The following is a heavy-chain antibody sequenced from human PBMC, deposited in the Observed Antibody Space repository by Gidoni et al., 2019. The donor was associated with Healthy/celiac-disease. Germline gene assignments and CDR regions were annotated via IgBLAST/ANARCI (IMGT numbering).Heavy chain of an antibody. J-gene: IGHJ3*02. D-gene: IGHD6-13*01. V-gene: IGHV3-64D*06. Sequence: EVQLVESGGGLVQPGGSLRLSCSASGFTFSSYAMHWVRQAPGKGLEYVSAISSNGGSTYYADSVKGRFTISRDNSKNTLYLQMSSLRAEDTAVYYCVKDRYSSSWYGAFDIWGQGTMVTVSS. CDR1: GFTFSSYA. CDR2: ISSNGGST. CDR3: VKDRYSSSWYGAFDI.